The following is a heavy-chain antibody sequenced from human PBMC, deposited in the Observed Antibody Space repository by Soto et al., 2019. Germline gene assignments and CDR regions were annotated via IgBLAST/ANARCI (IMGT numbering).Heavy chain of an antibody. CDR1: VYTITSYA. J-gene: IGHJ6*02. CDR3: ARDPPFSGILRGTPLMDG. Sequence: AVKVTCKYSVYTITSYAISCVRQAPSKGLEWMGWISAYNGNTNYAQKLQGRVTMTTDTSTSTAYMELRSLTSDDTAVYYCARDPPFSGILRGTPLMDGWGQGNTVPVSS. CDR2: ISAYNGNT. D-gene: IGHD4-17*01. V-gene: IGHV1-18*01.